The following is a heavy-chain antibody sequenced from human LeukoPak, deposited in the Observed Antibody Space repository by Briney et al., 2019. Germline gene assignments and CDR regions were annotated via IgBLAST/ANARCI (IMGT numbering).Heavy chain of an antibody. D-gene: IGHD6-13*01. J-gene: IGHJ3*02. V-gene: IGHV3-30*02. CDR3: AKPQGAAAVSDAFDI. CDR1: GFTFSCYA. Sequence: PGGSLRLSCAASGFTFSCYAMLWVRQAPGKGLEWVAFIQYDGRNKCCADSVKGRFTVSRDNSKNTLYLQLNSLKLEDTAIYYCAKPQGAAAVSDAFDIWGQGTMVTVSS. CDR2: IQYDGRNK.